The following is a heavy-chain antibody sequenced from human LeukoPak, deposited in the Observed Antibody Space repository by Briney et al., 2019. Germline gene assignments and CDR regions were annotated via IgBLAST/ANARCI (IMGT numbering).Heavy chain of an antibody. CDR2: MNPNSGNT. V-gene: IGHV1-8*03. Sequence: GASVKVSCKASGYTFTSYDINWVRQATGQGLEWMGWMNPNSGNTGYAQKFQGRVTITRNTSISTAYMELNSLRAEDTAVYYCAKSYYHSNGRVYFDYWGPGTLVTVSS. CDR1: GYTFTSYD. CDR3: AKSYYHSNGRVYFDY. D-gene: IGHD3-22*01. J-gene: IGHJ4*02.